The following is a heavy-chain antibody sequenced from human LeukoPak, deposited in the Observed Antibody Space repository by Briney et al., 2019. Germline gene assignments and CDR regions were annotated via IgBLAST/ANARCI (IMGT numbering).Heavy chain of an antibody. J-gene: IGHJ4*02. CDR3: ARWGSGYNLFDY. Sequence: GGSLRLSCAPAGFIFEDYGMHWVRQAPGKGLEWVSGINWNGGSTGYADSVKGRFTISRDNAKNSLYLQMNSLRAEDTALYYCARWGSGYNLFDYWGQGILVTVSS. CDR2: INWNGGST. D-gene: IGHD3-3*01. CDR1: GFIFEDYG. V-gene: IGHV3-20*04.